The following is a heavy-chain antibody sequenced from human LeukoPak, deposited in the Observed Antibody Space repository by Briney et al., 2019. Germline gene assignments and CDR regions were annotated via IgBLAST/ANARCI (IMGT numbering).Heavy chain of an antibody. V-gene: IGHV3-48*03. CDR1: GFTFSSYE. D-gene: IGHD3-10*01. CDR2: ISSSGSTI. CDR3: AKVLQMVREVTPFDY. J-gene: IGHJ4*02. Sequence: PGGSLRLSCAASGFTFSSYEMNWVRQAPGKGLEWVSYISSSGSTIYYADSVKGQFIISRDNFKNTLYLQMNNLGVEDTAVYYCAKVLQMVREVTPFDYWGQGTLVTVSS.